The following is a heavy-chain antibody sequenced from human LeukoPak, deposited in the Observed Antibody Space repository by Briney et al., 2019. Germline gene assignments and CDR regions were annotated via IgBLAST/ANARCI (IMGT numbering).Heavy chain of an antibody. CDR3: ARVYCSSTSCIGNYYYYMDV. CDR2: ISSSSSYI. V-gene: IGHV3-21*01. Sequence: SGGSLRLSCAASEFTFSSYSMNWVRQAPGKGLEWVSSISSSSSYIYYADSVKGRFTISRDNAKNSLYLQMNSLRAEDTAVYYCARVYCSSTSCIGNYYYYMDVWGKGTTVTVSS. CDR1: EFTFSSYS. J-gene: IGHJ6*03. D-gene: IGHD2-2*01.